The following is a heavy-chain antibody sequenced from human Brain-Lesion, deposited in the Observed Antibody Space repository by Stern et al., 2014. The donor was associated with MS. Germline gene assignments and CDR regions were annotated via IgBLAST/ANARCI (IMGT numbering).Heavy chain of an antibody. D-gene: IGHD1-26*01. CDR3: ARHDSVPRPSQLYSARDRGPGYFDY. CDR1: GGSISSSTYY. V-gene: IGHV4-39*01. CDR2: IYYSGFT. J-gene: IGHJ4*02. Sequence: QVQLQESGPGLVKPSETLSLTCTVSGGSISSSTYYWAWLRQPPGKGLEWIGNIYYSGFTYYNPSLKSRVTISGDMSKNQFSLKLSSVTAADTAIYYCARHDSVPRPSQLYSARDRGPGYFDYWGQGTLVTVSS.